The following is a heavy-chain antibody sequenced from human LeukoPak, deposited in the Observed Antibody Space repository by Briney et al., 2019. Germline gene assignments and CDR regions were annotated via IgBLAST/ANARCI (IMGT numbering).Heavy chain of an antibody. D-gene: IGHD3-22*01. CDR3: AREPGFDSSGYLNWFDP. J-gene: IGHJ5*02. V-gene: IGHV4-59*01. CDR2: ISYSGST. Sequence: SETLSLTCTVSGGSITSYYWSWIRQPPGKGLEWIACISYSGSTKYNPSLKSRVTISVDTSKNQLSLKLSSVTAADTAVYYCAREPGFDSSGYLNWFDPWGQGTLVTVSS. CDR1: GGSITSYY.